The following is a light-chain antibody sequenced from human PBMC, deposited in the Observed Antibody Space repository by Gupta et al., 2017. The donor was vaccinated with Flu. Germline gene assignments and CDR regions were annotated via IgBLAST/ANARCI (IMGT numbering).Light chain of an antibody. Sequence: HSPLPHPRSVSGSPGQSVTMSCIGAANSVAHFESLPWYYQRPGKAPQLIISNLNQRPAGVSDRLSASRSGHTAFLTISGLQFEDEGDYYCSLLFGWCGHWIFGAGTKVTVL. J-gene: IGLJ3*02. CDR1: ANSVAHFES. CDR2: NLN. CDR3: SLLFGWCGHWI. V-gene: IGLV2-11*01.